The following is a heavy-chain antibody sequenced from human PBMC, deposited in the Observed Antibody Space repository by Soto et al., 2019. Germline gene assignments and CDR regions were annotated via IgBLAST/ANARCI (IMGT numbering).Heavy chain of an antibody. D-gene: IGHD6-6*01. V-gene: IGHV4-39*01. Sequence: SVPMRLPWTVSGGYIISDRCYWGWIHKPPGKGLETIANIYYDGNTYYNPSLESRVTISVDTSKNQFSLRLTSVTAADTAVYYCAKSSIEPRLFMYPFDPWGQGTLVTVSS. CDR1: GGYIISDRCY. CDR2: IYYDGNT. J-gene: IGHJ5*02. CDR3: AKSSIEPRLFMYPFDP.